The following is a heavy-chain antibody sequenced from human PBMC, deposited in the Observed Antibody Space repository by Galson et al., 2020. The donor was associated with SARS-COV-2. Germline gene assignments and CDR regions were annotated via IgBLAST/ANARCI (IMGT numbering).Heavy chain of an antibody. CDR2: ISYDGSNK. CDR3: ARGGQQQLVSHLDY. D-gene: IGHD6-13*01. CDR1: GFTFSSYA. V-gene: IGHV3-30*04. Sequence: GGSLRLSCAASGFTFSSYAMHWVRQAPGKGLEWVAVISYDGSNKYYADSVKGRFTISRDNSKNTLYLQMNSLRAEDTAVYYCARGGQQQLVSHLDYWGQGTRVSGSS. J-gene: IGHJ4*02.